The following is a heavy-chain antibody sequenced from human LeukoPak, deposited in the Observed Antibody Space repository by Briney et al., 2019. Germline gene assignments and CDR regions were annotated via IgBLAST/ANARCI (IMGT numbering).Heavy chain of an antibody. D-gene: IGHD6-13*01. CDR2: ISYDGSNK. Sequence: GRSLRLSCAASGFTFSSYAMHWVRQAPGKGLEWVAVISYDGSNKYYADSVKGRFTISRDNSKNTLYLQMNSLRAEDTAVYYCAREGGYSSSWYPSPYYYYGMDVWGQGTTVTVSS. CDR3: AREGGYSSSWYPSPYYYYGMDV. J-gene: IGHJ6*02. CDR1: GFTFSSYA. V-gene: IGHV3-30-3*01.